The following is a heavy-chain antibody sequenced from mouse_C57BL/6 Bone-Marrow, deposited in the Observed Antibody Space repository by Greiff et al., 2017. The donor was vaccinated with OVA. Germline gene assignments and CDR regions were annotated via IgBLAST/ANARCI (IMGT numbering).Heavy chain of an antibody. CDR2: ISSGGSYT. V-gene: IGHV5-6*02. CDR1: GFTFSSYG. Sequence: EVMLVESGGDLVKPGGSLKLSCAASGFTFSSYGMSWVRQTPDKRLEWVATISSGGSYTYYPDSVKGRFTISRDNAKNTLYLQMSSLKSVDTAMYYCARRGPAGAMDYWGQGTSVTVSS. D-gene: IGHD3-3*01. CDR3: ARRGPAGAMDY. J-gene: IGHJ4*01.